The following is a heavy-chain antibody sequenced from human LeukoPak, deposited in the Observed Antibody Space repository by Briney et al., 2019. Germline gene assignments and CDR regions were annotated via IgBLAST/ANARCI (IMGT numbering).Heavy chain of an antibody. CDR3: ANRLTGTTGGPFGY. CDR1: GYTLTELS. J-gene: IGHJ4*02. CDR2: FDPEGGET. V-gene: IGHV1-24*01. D-gene: IGHD1-7*01. Sequence: GASVKVSCEVSGYTLTELSMHWVRQAPGKGLEWMGGFDPEGGETIYAQKVKGRVTMTEDTSTDTAYMELSSLRSEDTAVYYCANRLTGTTGGPFGYWGQGTLVTVSS.